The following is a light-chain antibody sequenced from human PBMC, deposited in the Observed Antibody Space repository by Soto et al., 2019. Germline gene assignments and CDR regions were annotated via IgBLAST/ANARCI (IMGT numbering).Light chain of an antibody. V-gene: IGLV1-51*02. CDR3: AAWDTSLSGGV. Sequence: QSVLTQPPSVSAAPGQKVTISCSGSSSNIGSDFVSWYQQLQGTAPQLLIYENNKRPSGIPDRFSGSKSATSATLGITGLQTGDEADYYCAAWDTSLSGGVFGGGTKLTVL. CDR1: SSNIGSDF. CDR2: ENN. J-gene: IGLJ3*02.